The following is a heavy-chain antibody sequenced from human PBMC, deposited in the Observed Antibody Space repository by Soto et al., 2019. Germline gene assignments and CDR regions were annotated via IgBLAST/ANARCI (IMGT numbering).Heavy chain of an antibody. CDR2: ITGNSENK. CDR1: GVSFSDYS. V-gene: IGHV3-21*06. J-gene: IGHJ4*02. Sequence: EVQLVESGGGRVKTGGSLRLSCVVSGVSFSDYSMNWVRQAPGKGLEWVSLITGNSENKYYAGSVKGRFTVSRDNAKNSLYLQMNSLTVEDTAVYYCARSGELLQTFDSWGQGTLVTVSS. CDR3: ARSGELLQTFDS. D-gene: IGHD1-26*01.